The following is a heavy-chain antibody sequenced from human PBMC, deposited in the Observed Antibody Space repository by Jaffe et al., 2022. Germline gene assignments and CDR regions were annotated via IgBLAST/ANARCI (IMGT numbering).Heavy chain of an antibody. Sequence: QVQLQESGPGLVKPSQTLSLTCTVSGGSISSGSYYWSWIRQPAGKGLEWIGRIYTSGSTNYNPSLKSRVTISVDTSKNQFSLKLSSVTAADTAVYYCARSLELLWFGEAYNAFDIWGQGTMVTVSS. J-gene: IGHJ3*02. CDR3: ARSLELLWFGEAYNAFDI. CDR2: IYTSGST. CDR1: GGSISSGSYY. V-gene: IGHV4-61*02. D-gene: IGHD3-10*01.